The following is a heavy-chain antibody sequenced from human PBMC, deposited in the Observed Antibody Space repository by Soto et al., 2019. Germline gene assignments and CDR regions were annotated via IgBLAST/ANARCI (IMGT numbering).Heavy chain of an antibody. V-gene: IGHV3-23*01. CDR2: ISGSGGST. CDR1: GFTFSSYA. J-gene: IGHJ5*02. D-gene: IGHD3-22*01. Sequence: GSLRLSCAASGFTFSSYAMSWVRQAPGKGLEWVSAISGSGGSTYYADSVKGRFTISRDNSKNTLYLQMNSLRAEDTAVYYCAKHPYYYESSGDNWFDPWGQGTRVTVSS. CDR3: AKHPYYYESSGDNWFDP.